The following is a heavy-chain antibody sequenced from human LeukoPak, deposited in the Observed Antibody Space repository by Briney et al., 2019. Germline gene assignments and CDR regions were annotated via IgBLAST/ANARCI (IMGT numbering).Heavy chain of an antibody. CDR1: GGSISSGDYY. CDR3: ARVGYGEYGGMDV. J-gene: IGHJ6*02. D-gene: IGHD4-17*01. V-gene: IGHV4-30-4*01. Sequence: PSETLSLTCTVSGGSISSGDYYWSWIRQPPGKGLEWIGYIYYSGSTYYNPSLKSRVTISVDTSKNQFSLRLSSVTAADTAVYYCARVGYGEYGGMDVWGQGTTVTVSS. CDR2: IYYSGST.